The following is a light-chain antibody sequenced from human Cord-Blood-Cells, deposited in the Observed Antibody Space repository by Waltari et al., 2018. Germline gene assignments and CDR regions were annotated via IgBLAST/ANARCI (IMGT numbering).Light chain of an antibody. CDR2: GKN. Sequence: SSELTQDPAVSVALGQTVRITCQGDSLRSYYASWYQQKPGKAPVLVIYGKNNRPSGIPDRFSGSSSGNTASLTITGAQAEDEADYYCNSRDSSGKAVFGGGTKLTVL. CDR3: NSRDSSGKAV. V-gene: IGLV3-19*01. CDR1: SLRSYY. J-gene: IGLJ2*01.